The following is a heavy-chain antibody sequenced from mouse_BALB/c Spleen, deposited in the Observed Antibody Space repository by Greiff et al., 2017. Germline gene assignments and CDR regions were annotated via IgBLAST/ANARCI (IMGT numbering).Heavy chain of an antibody. CDR2: IDPANGNT. CDR1: GFTIKDSY. Sequence: EVQLQQSGAELVKPGASVKLSCTASGFTIKDSYMHWVKQRPEQGLEWIGRIDPANGNTKYDPKFQGKATITADTSSNTAYLQLSSLTSEDPAVYCCTVSARAICAMDDWGEGTSVTVSS. V-gene: IGHV14-3*02. D-gene: IGHD3-1*01. J-gene: IGHJ4*01. CDR3: TVSARAICAMDD.